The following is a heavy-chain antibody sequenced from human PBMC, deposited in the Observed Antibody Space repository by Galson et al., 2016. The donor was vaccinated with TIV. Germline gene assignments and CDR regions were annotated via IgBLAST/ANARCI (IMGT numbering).Heavy chain of an antibody. V-gene: IGHV3-30*04. Sequence: SLRLSCAASGFTFRSYEIHWVRHAPGKGLEWVAVISPDERFKLYAKSVTGRFTISRDSSNNMPYLQMNSLRAEDTALYYCARDAFLGSPDYFDFWGQGTLVTVSS. CDR3: ARDAFLGSPDYFDF. CDR2: ISPDERFK. D-gene: IGHD3-3*02. J-gene: IGHJ4*02. CDR1: GFTFRSYE.